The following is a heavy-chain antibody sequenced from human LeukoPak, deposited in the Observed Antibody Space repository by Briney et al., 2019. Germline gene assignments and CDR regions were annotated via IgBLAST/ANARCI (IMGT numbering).Heavy chain of an antibody. Sequence: GGYLRFSCAAYGFTFSSYAMHWVRQAPGKGLEWVAVISYDGSNKYYADSVKGRFTISRDNSKNTLYLQVNSLRAEDTAVYYCARGSRITMIVVVQGWFDPWGQGTLVTVSS. CDR3: ARGSRITMIVVVQGWFDP. D-gene: IGHD3-22*01. CDR1: GFTFSSYA. CDR2: ISYDGSNK. V-gene: IGHV3-30-3*01. J-gene: IGHJ5*02.